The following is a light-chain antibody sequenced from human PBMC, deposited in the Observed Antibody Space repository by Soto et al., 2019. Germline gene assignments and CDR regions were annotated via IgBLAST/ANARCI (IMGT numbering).Light chain of an antibody. CDR1: QSVSSD. V-gene: IGKV3-15*01. Sequence: EIVMTQSPATLSVSPGERATLSCRASQSVSSDLAWYQQKPGQAPRLLIYATSTRATGIPARFSGSGSGTEFTLTISSLQSEDFAVYYCQQHINWPLTFGGGTKVDIK. J-gene: IGKJ4*01. CDR3: QQHINWPLT. CDR2: ATS.